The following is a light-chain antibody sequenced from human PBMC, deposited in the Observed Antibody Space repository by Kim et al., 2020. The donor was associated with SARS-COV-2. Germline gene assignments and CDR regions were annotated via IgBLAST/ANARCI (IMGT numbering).Light chain of an antibody. Sequence: FQCHCTLCSGHGSDPIAWHQQQREKGPRYLMLLNSDSIHSKWDGIPDRFSGSSSGAERYLTISSLQSEDEADYYCQTWGTGIQGVFGGGTQLTVL. CDR1: SGHGSDP. V-gene: IGLV4-69*01. J-gene: IGLJ2*01. CDR3: QTWGTGIQGV. CDR2: LNSDSIH.